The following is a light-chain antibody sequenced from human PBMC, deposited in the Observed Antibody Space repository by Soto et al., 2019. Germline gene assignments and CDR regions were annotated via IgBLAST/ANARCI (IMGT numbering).Light chain of an antibody. Sequence: EIVLTQSPGTLSLSPGERATLSCRASQNISSSSLAWYQQKPGQAPRLLIYSASSRATGIPDRFSGSGSGTDFTLTISRLEPEDFAVYYCQQYDSSPVTFGQGTKLDIK. CDR2: SAS. CDR3: QQYDSSPVT. CDR1: QNISSSS. J-gene: IGKJ2*01. V-gene: IGKV3-20*01.